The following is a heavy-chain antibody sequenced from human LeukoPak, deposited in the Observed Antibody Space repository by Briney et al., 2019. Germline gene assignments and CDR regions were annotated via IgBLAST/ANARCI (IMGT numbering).Heavy chain of an antibody. CDR3: AREPTYSSSWHTSCDY. V-gene: IGHV3-21*01. Sequence: GGSLRLSCAASGFTFSSYWMNWVRQTPGKGLEWVSSISSSSSYIYYADSVKGRFTISRDNAKNSLYLQMNSLRAEDTAVYYCAREPTYSSSWHTSCDYWGQGILVTVSS. J-gene: IGHJ4*02. D-gene: IGHD6-13*01. CDR1: GFTFSSYW. CDR2: ISSSSSYI.